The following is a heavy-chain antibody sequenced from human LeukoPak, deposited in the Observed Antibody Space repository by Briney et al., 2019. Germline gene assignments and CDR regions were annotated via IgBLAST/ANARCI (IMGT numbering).Heavy chain of an antibody. CDR2: ISGSSNFM. CDR3: ARARNYDILTGFGYYMDV. J-gene: IGHJ6*03. CDR1: GFTFSDYS. D-gene: IGHD3-9*01. V-gene: IGHV3-21*05. Sequence: GGSLRLSCAASGFTFSDYSMNWVRQAPGKGLEWVSYISGSSNFMYYADSVRGRFTISRDNAKNSLYLQMDSLRAEDTAVYYCARARNYDILTGFGYYMDVWGKGTTVTVSS.